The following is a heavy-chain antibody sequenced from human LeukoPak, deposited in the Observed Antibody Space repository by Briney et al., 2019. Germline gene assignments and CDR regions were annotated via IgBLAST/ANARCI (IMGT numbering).Heavy chain of an antibody. J-gene: IGHJ6*02. CDR3: ARDRGSSSSYYYGMDV. CDR1: GGSISSGGYS. Sequence: QASETLSLTCAVSGGSISSGGYSWSWIRQPPGKGLEWIGYIYHSGSTYYNPSLKSRVTISVDRSKNQFSLKLSSVTAADTAVYYCARDRGSSSSYYYGMDVWGQGTTVTVSS. CDR2: IYHSGST. V-gene: IGHV4-30-2*01. D-gene: IGHD6-6*01.